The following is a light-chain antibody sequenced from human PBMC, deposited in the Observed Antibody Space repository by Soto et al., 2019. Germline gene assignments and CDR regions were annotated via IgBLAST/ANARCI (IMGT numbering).Light chain of an antibody. CDR1: QSVSSSY. V-gene: IGKV3-20*01. CDR2: GAS. Sequence: EVGWTQCTVTRCLSPGVRATLSCRASQSVSSSYLAWYQQKPGQAPRLLIYGASSRATGVPDRFSGSGSGTDFTLTVSRLEPEDFAVYYCQQYGNSPGTFGQGTRLEIK. J-gene: IGKJ5*01. CDR3: QQYGNSPGT.